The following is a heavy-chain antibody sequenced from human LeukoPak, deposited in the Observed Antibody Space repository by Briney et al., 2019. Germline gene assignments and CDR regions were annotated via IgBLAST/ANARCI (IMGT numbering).Heavy chain of an antibody. CDR3: ANSRSGSYYLPPFDY. Sequence: QSGGSLRLSCAASGFTFSSYAMSWVRQAPGKGLEWVSAISGSGGSTYYADSVKGRFTISRDNAKNTLYLQMNSLRADDTAVYYCANSRSGSYYLPPFDYWGQGTLVTISS. CDR2: ISGSGGST. D-gene: IGHD1-26*01. V-gene: IGHV3-23*01. J-gene: IGHJ4*02. CDR1: GFTFSSYA.